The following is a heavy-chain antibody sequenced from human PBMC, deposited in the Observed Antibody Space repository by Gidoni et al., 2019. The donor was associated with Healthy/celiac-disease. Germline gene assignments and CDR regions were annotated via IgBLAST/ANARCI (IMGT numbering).Heavy chain of an antibody. CDR2: IYYSGST. J-gene: IGHJ5*02. CDR3: ARALRWFDP. V-gene: IGHV4-61*01. Sequence: QVQLQESGPGLVKPSETLSPTCTVSGGSVSSGSYYWSWIRQPPGKGLEWIGDIYYSGSTNYNPSLKSRVTISVDTSKNQFSLKLSSVTAADTAVYYCARALRWFDPWGQGTLVTVSS. CDR1: GGSVSSGSYY.